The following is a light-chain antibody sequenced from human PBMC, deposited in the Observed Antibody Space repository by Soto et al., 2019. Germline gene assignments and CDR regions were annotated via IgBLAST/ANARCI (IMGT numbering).Light chain of an antibody. CDR3: QQYNNWPPA. CDR1: QSISNY. Sequence: DIQMTQSPSSLSASVGDRVTITCRASQSISNYLNWYQQKPGKAPKLLMYAASSLQSGVPSRFSGSGSGTEFTLTISSLQSEDFAVYYCQQYNNWPPAFGQGTKVEIK. J-gene: IGKJ1*01. V-gene: IGKV1-39*01. CDR2: AAS.